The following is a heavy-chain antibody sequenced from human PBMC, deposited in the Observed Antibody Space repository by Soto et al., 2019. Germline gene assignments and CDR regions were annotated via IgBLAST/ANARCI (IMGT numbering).Heavy chain of an antibody. CDR1: GYTFTSYG. CDR2: ISAYNGNT. Sequence: QVQLVQSGAEVKKPGASVKVSCKASGYTFTSYGISWVRQAPGQGLEWMGWISAYNGNTNYAQKLQGRVTMTTDTPTSTAYMELRSLRSDDTAVYYCARSKKTYYYGSGSYYNVPPANWFDPWGQGTLVTVSS. V-gene: IGHV1-18*01. J-gene: IGHJ5*02. D-gene: IGHD3-10*01. CDR3: ARSKKTYYYGSGSYYNVPPANWFDP.